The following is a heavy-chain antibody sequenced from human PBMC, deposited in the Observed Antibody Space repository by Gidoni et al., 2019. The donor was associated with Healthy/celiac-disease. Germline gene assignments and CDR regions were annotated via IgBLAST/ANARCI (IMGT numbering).Heavy chain of an antibody. CDR2: SISSSSYT. CDR1: GLPFSDYY. D-gene: IGHD3-3*01. J-gene: IGHJ3*02. V-gene: IGHV3-11*06. CDR3: ARILYDYDAFDI. Sequence: QEQLVESEGCLVKPGGSLRLPCAASGLPFSDYYMGWIRQAPGKGREWVSYSISSSSYTNYADSVKGRCTISRDNAKNSMYLQMNRLRVEDTAVSYYARILYDYDAFDIWGQGTMVTVSS.